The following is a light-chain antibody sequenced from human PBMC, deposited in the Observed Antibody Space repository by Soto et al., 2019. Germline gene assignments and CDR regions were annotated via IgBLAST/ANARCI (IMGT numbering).Light chain of an antibody. CDR2: GAS. V-gene: IGKV3-20*01. CDR1: QSVSSSY. Sequence: EIVLTQSPGTLSLSPGERATLSCRASQSVSSSYLAWYQQKPGQAPRLLIYGASSRATGIPDRFSGSGSGTDFTLAISRLDPEDFAVYYCQQYGRSPLTFGGGTRWIS. CDR3: QQYGRSPLT. J-gene: IGKJ4*01.